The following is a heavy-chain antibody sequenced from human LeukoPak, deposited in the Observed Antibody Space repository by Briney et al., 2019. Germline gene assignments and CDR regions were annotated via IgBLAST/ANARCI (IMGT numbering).Heavy chain of an antibody. CDR2: ISAYNGNA. CDR1: GYTFTSYG. CDR3: ARPSHSGSYGNLLDF. V-gene: IGHV1-18*01. Sequence: ASVKVSCKASGYTFTSYGISWVRQAPGQGLGWRGWISAYNGNANYAQKLQGRVTMTTDTSTSTAYMELRSLRSDDTAVYYCARPSHSGSYGNLLDFWGQGTMVTVSS. J-gene: IGHJ3*01. D-gene: IGHD1-26*01.